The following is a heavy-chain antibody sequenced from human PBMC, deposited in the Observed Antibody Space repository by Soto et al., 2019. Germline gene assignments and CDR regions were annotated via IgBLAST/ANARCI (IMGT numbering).Heavy chain of an antibody. Sequence: ASVKVSCKTSGYTFSDYGLAWLRQTPGQRPEWMGWVSTYNTNTNYAQKFQGRVAMSTDTSTTTTSMELRSLRSDDTAVYYCARELNTDSSAYYSFAYWGQGTLVTVSS. CDR2: VSTYNTNT. J-gene: IGHJ4*02. V-gene: IGHV1-18*01. CDR3: ARELNTDSSAYYSFAY. D-gene: IGHD3-22*01. CDR1: GYTFSDYG.